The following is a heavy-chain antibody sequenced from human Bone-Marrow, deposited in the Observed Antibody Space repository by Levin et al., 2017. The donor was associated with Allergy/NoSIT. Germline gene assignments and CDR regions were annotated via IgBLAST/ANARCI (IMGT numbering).Heavy chain of an antibody. J-gene: IGHJ4*02. V-gene: IGHV3-48*03. CDR2: INGGGGTI. CDR3: AREKRDYFDF. CDR1: GFTFSTFE. Sequence: PGGSLRLSCAASGFTFSTFEMNWVRQAPGKGLEWVSYINGGGGTIYYADSVKGRFTISRDNAKNALYLQMNSLRAEDTALYYCAREKRDYFDFWGQGTLVTVSS.